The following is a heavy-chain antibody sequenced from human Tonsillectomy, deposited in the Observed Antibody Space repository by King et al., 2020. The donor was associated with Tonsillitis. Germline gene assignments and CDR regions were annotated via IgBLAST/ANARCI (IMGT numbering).Heavy chain of an antibody. CDR2: IYHVGSA. Sequence: VQLQESGPGLVKPSGTLSLTCAVSGGSISSSNWWSWVRQTPGKGLEWIGEIYHVGSANYNPSLKSRVTISVDKSKNQFPLNLTSVTAADTAVYYCAREDCGGDCYQSPHWFDPWGQGTLVTVSS. CDR1: GGSISSSNW. J-gene: IGHJ5*02. V-gene: IGHV4-4*02. CDR3: AREDCGGDCYQSPHWFDP. D-gene: IGHD2-21*02.